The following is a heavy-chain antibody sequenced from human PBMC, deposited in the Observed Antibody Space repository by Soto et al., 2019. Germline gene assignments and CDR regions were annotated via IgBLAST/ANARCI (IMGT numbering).Heavy chain of an antibody. CDR3: AREGVVATIPYYYYGMDV. J-gene: IGHJ6*02. D-gene: IGHD5-12*01. CDR1: GFTFSSYA. Sequence: PGGSLRLSCAASGFTFSSYAMHWVRQAPGKGLEWVAVISYDGSNKYYADSVKGRFTISRDNSKNTLYLQMNSLRAEDTAVYYCAREGVVATIPYYYYGMDVWGQGTTVTSP. CDR2: ISYDGSNK. V-gene: IGHV3-30-3*01.